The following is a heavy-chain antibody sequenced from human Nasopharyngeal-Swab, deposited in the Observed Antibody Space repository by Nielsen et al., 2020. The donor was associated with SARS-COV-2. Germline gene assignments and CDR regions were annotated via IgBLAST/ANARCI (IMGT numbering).Heavy chain of an antibody. CDR3: ARDVVGATTTDAFDI. D-gene: IGHD1-26*01. CDR2: IYHSGST. J-gene: IGHJ3*02. Sequence: GSLRLSCAVSGRSISSSNWWSWVRQPPGKGLEWSGEIYHSGSTNYNPSLKSRVTISVDESKNQFSLKLSSVTAADTAVYFCARDVVGATTTDAFDIWGQGTMVTVSS. V-gene: IGHV4-4*01. CDR1: GRSISSSNW.